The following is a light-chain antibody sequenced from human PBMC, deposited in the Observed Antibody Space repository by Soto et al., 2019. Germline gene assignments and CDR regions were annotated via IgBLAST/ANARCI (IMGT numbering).Light chain of an antibody. CDR3: ATWDNNLSGVV. CDR1: YSNIGKNY. Sequence: QAVVTQPPSVSAAPGQTVTISCSGSYSNIGKNYVSWYQHVPGTAPRLLIYDNNERPSGIPDRFSGSKSGTSATLGITGLQPGDDANYYCATWDNNLSGVVFGGGTQLTVL. J-gene: IGLJ7*01. V-gene: IGLV1-51*01. CDR2: DNN.